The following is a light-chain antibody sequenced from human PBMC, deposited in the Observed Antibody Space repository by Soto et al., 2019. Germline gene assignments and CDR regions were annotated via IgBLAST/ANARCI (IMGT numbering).Light chain of an antibody. V-gene: IGLV2-14*01. Sequence: QSVLTQPASVSGSPGQSITISCTGTSSAVGAYNYVSWYQQHPGKAPKLMIYDVNIRPSGVSNRFSGSKSGNTASLTISVLQAEDEADYYCTSWTTSTTMKFGGGTKVTVL. J-gene: IGLJ2*01. CDR1: SSAVGAYNY. CDR2: DVN. CDR3: TSWTTSTTMK.